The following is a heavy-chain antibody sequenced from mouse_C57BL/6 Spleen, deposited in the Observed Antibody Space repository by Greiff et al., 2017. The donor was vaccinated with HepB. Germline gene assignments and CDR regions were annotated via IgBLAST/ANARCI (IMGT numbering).Heavy chain of an antibody. D-gene: IGHD2-2*01. J-gene: IGHJ1*03. Sequence: VQLQQSGPELVKPGASVKISCKASGYTFTDYYMNWVKQSHGKSLEWIGDINPNNGGTSYNQKFKGKATLTVDKSSSTAYMELRSLTSEDSAVYYCARVLGLRRDWYFDVWGTGTTVTVSS. CDR3: ARVLGLRRDWYFDV. CDR1: GYTFTDYY. CDR2: INPNNGGT. V-gene: IGHV1-26*01.